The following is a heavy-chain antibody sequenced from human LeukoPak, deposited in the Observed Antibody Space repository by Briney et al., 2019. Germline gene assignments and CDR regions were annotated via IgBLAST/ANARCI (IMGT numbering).Heavy chain of an antibody. D-gene: IGHD2-21*02. CDR3: ARSSCGGDCYSEKTLGY. CDR2: ISAYNGNT. CDR1: GYTFTSHG. J-gene: IGHJ4*02. Sequence: GASVKVSCKASGYTFTSHGISWVRQAPGQGLEWMGWISAYNGNTNYAQKLQGRVTMTTDTSTSTAYMELRSLRSDDTAVYYCARSSCGGDCYSEKTLGYWGQGTLVTVSS. V-gene: IGHV1-18*01.